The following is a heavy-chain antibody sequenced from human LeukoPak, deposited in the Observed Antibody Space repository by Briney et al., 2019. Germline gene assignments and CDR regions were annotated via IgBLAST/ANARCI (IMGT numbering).Heavy chain of an antibody. CDR3: AQAPIVVVTANLQSHFGY. D-gene: IGHD2-21*02. CDR2: ISYDGSNK. V-gene: IGHV3-30*03. CDR1: GFTFSSYG. Sequence: GGSLRLSCAASGFTFSSYGMHWVRQAPGKGLEWVAVISYDGSNKYYVDSVKGRFTISRDNSKDTLYLQMNSLRAEDTAVYYCAQAPIVVVTANLQSHFGYWGQGTLVTVSS. J-gene: IGHJ4*02.